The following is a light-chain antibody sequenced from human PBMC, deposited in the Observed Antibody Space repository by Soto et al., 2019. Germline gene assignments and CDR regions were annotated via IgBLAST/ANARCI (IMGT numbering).Light chain of an antibody. J-gene: IGKJ2*01. Sequence: EIVLTQSPGTLSLSPGERATLSCRASQSVSSSYLAWYQQKPGQAPRLLIYGASTRATGVPARFSGSGSRTDFTLTISSLQSEDFAIYYCQQYNNWPYTFGQGTKLEI. CDR3: QQYNNWPYT. CDR2: GAS. CDR1: QSVSSSY. V-gene: IGKV3-15*01.